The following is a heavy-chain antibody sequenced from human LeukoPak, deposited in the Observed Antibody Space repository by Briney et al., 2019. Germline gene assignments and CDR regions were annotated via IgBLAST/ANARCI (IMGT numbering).Heavy chain of an antibody. Sequence: PGGSLRLSCAASRFTFSSYAIHWVRQAPGKGLEWVAVISYDGSNKYYADSVKGRFTISRDNSKNTLYLQMNSLRAEDTAVYYCARLKDYGGDLFDYWGQGTLVTVSS. CDR1: RFTFSSYA. V-gene: IGHV3-30*04. D-gene: IGHD4-23*01. J-gene: IGHJ4*02. CDR3: ARLKDYGGDLFDY. CDR2: ISYDGSNK.